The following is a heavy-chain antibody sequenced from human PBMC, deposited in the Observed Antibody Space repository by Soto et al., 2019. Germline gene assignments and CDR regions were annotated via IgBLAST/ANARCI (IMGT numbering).Heavy chain of an antibody. CDR3: AQDRGWGVVSPSHDY. CDR2: IRGSGGET. J-gene: IGHJ4*02. V-gene: IGHV3-23*01. D-gene: IGHD2-21*01. CDR1: GFTFRTFV. Sequence: EVQLLESGGGLVQPGGSLRVSCAASGFTFRTFVMSWVRQAPGKGLEWVSAIRGSGGETFYADSVKGRFTISRDNSRITLYLQMNSLRDEDTALYFCAQDRGWGVVSPSHDYWGRGTLVTVSS.